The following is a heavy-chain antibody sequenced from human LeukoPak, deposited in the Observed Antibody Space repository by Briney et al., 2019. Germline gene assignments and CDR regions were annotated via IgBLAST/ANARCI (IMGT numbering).Heavy chain of an antibody. CDR1: GYSFTSYW. J-gene: IGHJ3*02. CDR2: IYPGDSDT. V-gene: IGHV5-51*01. Sequence: GESLKISCKGSGYSFTSYWIGWVRQMPGKGLEWMGIIYPGDSDTRYSPSFQGQVTISADKSISTAYLQWSSLKASDTAMYYCARTPMYSSSWYGAFDIWGQGTMVTVSS. D-gene: IGHD6-13*01. CDR3: ARTPMYSSSWYGAFDI.